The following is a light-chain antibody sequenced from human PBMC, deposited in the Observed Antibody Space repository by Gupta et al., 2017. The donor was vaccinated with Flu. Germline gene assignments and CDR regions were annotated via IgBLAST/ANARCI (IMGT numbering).Light chain of an antibody. CDR3: QQYGRSPPT. CDR1: QSVTTNY. CDR2: SAS. Sequence: LSCSSSQSVTTNYLAWYQQKPGQAPRLLIYSASSRATGIPDRFSGSGSGTDFTLTISRLEPEDFAVYYCQQYGRSPPTFGQGTKVELQ. V-gene: IGKV3-20*01. J-gene: IGKJ1*01.